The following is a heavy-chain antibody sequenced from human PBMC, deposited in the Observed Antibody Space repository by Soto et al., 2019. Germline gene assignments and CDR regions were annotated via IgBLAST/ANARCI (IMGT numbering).Heavy chain of an antibody. CDR2: ISGSGGST. V-gene: IGHV3-23*01. CDR1: GFTFSSDA. J-gene: IGHJ4*02. Sequence: GGSLRLSCAASGFTFSSDAMSWVRQAPGKGLEWVSAISGSGGSTYYADSVKGRFTISRDNSKNTLYLQMNSLRAEDTAVYYCAKHPYGDYVLGFDYWGQGTLVTVSS. CDR3: AKHPYGDYVLGFDY. D-gene: IGHD4-17*01.